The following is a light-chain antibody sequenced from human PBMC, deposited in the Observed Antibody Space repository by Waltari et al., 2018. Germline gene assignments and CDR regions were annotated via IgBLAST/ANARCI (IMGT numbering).Light chain of an antibody. CDR1: SSAIGGYKF. CDR2: DVN. Sequence: SALTPPASVSGAPGQSITISCTGTSSAIGGYKFVSWYQKQPGKAPKLMIFDVNYRPSGISPRFSGSKSGNTASLTISGLQADDEADYCCMSYRSDHTIVFGGGTKLTVL. J-gene: IGLJ2*01. V-gene: IGLV2-14*03. CDR3: MSYRSDHTIV.